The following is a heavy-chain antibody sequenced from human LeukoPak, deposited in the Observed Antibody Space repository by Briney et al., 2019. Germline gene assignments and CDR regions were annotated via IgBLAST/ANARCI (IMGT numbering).Heavy chain of an antibody. CDR1: GFTFSSYA. CDR3: ASSYCTNGVRYTFDY. Sequence: PGGSLRLSCAASGFTFSSYAMHWVRQAPGKGLEWVAVISYDGSNKYYADSVKGRFTISRDNSKNTLYLQMNSLRAEDTAVYYCASSYCTNGVRYTFDYWGQGTLVTVSS. D-gene: IGHD2-8*01. CDR2: ISYDGSNK. J-gene: IGHJ4*02. V-gene: IGHV3-30-3*01.